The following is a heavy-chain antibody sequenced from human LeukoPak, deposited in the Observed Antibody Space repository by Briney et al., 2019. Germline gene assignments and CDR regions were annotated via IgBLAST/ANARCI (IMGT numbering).Heavy chain of an antibody. CDR1: GYTFTSYG. V-gene: IGHV1-18*01. Sequence: ASVKVSCKASGYTFTSYGISWVRQAPGQGLEWMGWIIAYNGNTNYAQKLQGRVTMTTDTSTSTAYMELRSLRSDDTAVYYCARDLARDLYYYGSGSSLFDYWGQGTLVTVST. CDR3: ARDLARDLYYYGSGSSLFDY. J-gene: IGHJ4*02. CDR2: IIAYNGNT. D-gene: IGHD3-10*01.